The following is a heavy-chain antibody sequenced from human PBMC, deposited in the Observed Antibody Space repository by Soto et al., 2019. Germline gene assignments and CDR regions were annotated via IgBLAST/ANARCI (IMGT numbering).Heavy chain of an antibody. CDR3: ARQDATNLAAAGRGYGMDV. J-gene: IGHJ6*02. Sequence: GESLKISCKGSGYSFTNYWIGWVRQKPGKGLDWMGTIFPGDSDTRYSPSFQGQVTISADRSTSTAYLQWSSLKASDTAMYYCARQDATNLAAAGRGYGMDVWGQGTTVTVSS. CDR1: GYSFTNYW. CDR2: IFPGDSDT. V-gene: IGHV5-51*01. D-gene: IGHD6-13*01.